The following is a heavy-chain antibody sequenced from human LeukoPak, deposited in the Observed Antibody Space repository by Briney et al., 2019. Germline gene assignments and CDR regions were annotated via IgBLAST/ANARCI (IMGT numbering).Heavy chain of an antibody. V-gene: IGHV1-24*01. CDR2: FDPEDGET. CDR3: ATGYYDFWSGSEGPFDY. J-gene: IGHJ4*02. CDR1: GYTLTELS. Sequence: ASVKVSCKVSGYTLTELSMHWVRRAPGKGLEWMGGFDPEDGETIYAQKFQGRVTMTEDTSTDTAYMELSSLRSEDTAVYYCATGYYDFWSGSEGPFDYWGQGTLVTVSS. D-gene: IGHD3-3*01.